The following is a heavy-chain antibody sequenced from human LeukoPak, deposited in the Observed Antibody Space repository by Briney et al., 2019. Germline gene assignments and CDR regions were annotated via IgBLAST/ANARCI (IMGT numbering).Heavy chain of an antibody. D-gene: IGHD2-2*02. CDR1: GLTIGSYA. CDR2: IIPILGIA. J-gene: IGHJ4*02. CDR3: ARSRTVGYCSSTSCYREYYFDY. Sequence: GASVKFSCNASGLTIGSYATSWVGQAPGQGLEWMGRIIPILGIANYAQKFQGRVTITADKSTSTAYMELSSLRSEDTAVYYCARSRTVGYCSSTSCYREYYFDYWGQGTLVTVSS. V-gene: IGHV1-69*04.